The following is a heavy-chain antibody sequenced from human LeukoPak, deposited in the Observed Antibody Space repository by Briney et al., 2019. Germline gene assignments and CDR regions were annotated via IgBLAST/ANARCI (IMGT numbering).Heavy chain of an antibody. CDR1: GFTFSDYY. V-gene: IGHV3-11*04. J-gene: IGHJ4*02. D-gene: IGHD5-12*01. Sequence: GGSLRLSCAASGFTFSDYYMSWIRQAPGKGLEWVTYITSSGSAIYYADSVKGRFTISRDNAKNSLYLQMDTLRVEDTAVYYCARGVATIAVWGQGTLVTVSS. CDR3: ARGVATIAV. CDR2: ITSSGSAI.